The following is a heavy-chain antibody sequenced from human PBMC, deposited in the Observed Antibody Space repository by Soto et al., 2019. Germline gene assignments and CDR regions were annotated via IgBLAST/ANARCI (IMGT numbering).Heavy chain of an antibody. CDR1: VVSISSGGYY. CDR2: IYYSGST. Sequence: SETLSLTCTFSVVSISSGGYYCSWIRQHPWKGLEWIGYIYYSGSTYYNPSLKSRVTISVDTSKNQFSLKLSSVTAADTAVYYCARDCSGGSCSPIYHYYGMDVLGQGTTVTVSS. J-gene: IGHJ6*01. CDR3: ARDCSGGSCSPIYHYYGMDV. D-gene: IGHD2-15*01. V-gene: IGHV4-31*03.